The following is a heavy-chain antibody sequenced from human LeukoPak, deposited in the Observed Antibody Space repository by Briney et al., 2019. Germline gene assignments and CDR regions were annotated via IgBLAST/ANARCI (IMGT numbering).Heavy chain of an antibody. V-gene: IGHV3-23*01. J-gene: IGHJ4*02. CDR2: ISGSGGST. D-gene: IGHD6-19*01. CDR3: AKDTEGIAVAGTFGY. CDR1: GFTFSSYA. Sequence: GGSLRLSCAASGFTFSSYAMSWVRQAPGKGLEWVSAISGSGGSTYYADSVKGRFTISRGNSKNTLYLQMNSLRAEDTAVYYCAKDTEGIAVAGTFGYWGQGTLVTVSS.